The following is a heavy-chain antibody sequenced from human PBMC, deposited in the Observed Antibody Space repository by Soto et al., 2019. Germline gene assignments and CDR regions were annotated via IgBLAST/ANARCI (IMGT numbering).Heavy chain of an antibody. J-gene: IGHJ3*02. Sequence: GGSLRLSCAASGFTFSSYSMNWVRQAPGKGLEWVSSISSSSSYIYYADSVKGRFTISRDNAKNSLYLQMNSLRAEDTAVYYCARETRVSAAFDIWGQGTMVTVSS. CDR3: ARETRVSAAFDI. D-gene: IGHD6-13*01. CDR1: GFTFSSYS. CDR2: ISSSSSYI. V-gene: IGHV3-21*01.